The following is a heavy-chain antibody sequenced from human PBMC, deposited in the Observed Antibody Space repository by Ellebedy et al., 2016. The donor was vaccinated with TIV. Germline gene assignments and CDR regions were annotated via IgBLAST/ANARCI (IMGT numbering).Heavy chain of an antibody. D-gene: IGHD1-26*01. J-gene: IGHJ6*02. V-gene: IGHV6-1*01. CDR2: TYNSSTWNN. CDR1: GDSVSRNSAD. CDR3: ARGKWADGLDV. Sequence: QTLSLTCAISGDSVSRNSADWNWIRQSPSRGIEWLGRTYNSSTWNNDYAVSVKSRITINPDTSKTQFSLQLNSVTPEDAAVYYCARGKWADGLDVWGQGTTVIVSS.